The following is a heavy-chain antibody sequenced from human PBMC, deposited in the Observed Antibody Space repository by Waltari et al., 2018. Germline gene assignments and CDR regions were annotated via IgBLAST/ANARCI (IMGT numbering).Heavy chain of an antibody. CDR2: ISSSSSYI. CDR1: GFTFSSYS. D-gene: IGHD6-19*01. J-gene: IGHJ4*02. Sequence: EVQLVESGGGLVKPGGSLSLSCAASGFTFSSYSMNWVRQAPGKGLEWVSSISSSSSYIYYADSVKGRFTISRDNAKNSLYLQMNSLRAEDTAVYYCVPPASSGWYPYYWGQGTLVTVSS. CDR3: VPPASSGWYPYY. V-gene: IGHV3-21*01.